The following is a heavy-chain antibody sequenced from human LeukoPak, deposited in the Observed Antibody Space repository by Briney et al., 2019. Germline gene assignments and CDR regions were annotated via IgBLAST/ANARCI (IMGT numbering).Heavy chain of an antibody. CDR3: ARSPSTYYYDSSGYYGD. CDR2: ISAYNGNT. D-gene: IGHD3-22*01. CDR1: GYTFTSYG. V-gene: IGHV1-18*01. J-gene: IGHJ4*02. Sequence: GASVKVSCKASGYTFTSYGISWVRQAPGQGLEWMGWISAYNGNTNYAQKLQGRVTMTTDTSTSTAYMELRSLRSDDTAVYYCARSPSTYYYDSSGYYGDWGQGTLVTVSS.